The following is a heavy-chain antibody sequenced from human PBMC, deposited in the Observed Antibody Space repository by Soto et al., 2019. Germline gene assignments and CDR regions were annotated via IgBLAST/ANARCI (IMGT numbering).Heavy chain of an antibody. D-gene: IGHD2-15*01. CDR3: ARERADPPIAH. V-gene: IGHV3-21*01. Sequence: VQLVESGGGLVKPGESLRLSCAASGFSFSTYSMDWVRQAPGKGLEWVSSISDSGSYKYYADSVKGRFSISRDNAQNSLYLQMNSLRVEDTGVYYCARERADPPIAHWGQGTLVTVSS. CDR2: ISDSGSYK. CDR1: GFSFSTYS. J-gene: IGHJ4*02.